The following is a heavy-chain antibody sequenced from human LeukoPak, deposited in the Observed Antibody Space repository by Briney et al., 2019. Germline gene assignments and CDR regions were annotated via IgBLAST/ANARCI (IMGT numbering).Heavy chain of an antibody. CDR3: ARVGVEMATIGAFDI. J-gene: IGHJ3*02. Sequence: GGSLRLSCAASGFTFSNYAMHWVRQAPGKGLGWVAVISYDGSNKYYADSVKGRFTISRDNSKNTLYLQMNSLRAEDTAVYYCARVGVEMATIGAFDIWGQGTMVTVPS. CDR2: ISYDGSNK. V-gene: IGHV3-30*04. D-gene: IGHD5-24*01. CDR1: GFTFSNYA.